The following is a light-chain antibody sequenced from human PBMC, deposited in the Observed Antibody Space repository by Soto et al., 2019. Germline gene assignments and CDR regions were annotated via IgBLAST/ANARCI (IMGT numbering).Light chain of an antibody. CDR3: QQYGSSPIT. V-gene: IGKV3-20*01. J-gene: IGKJ5*01. Sequence: EIVLTHSPATLSLAPFQRSTLPCRASQSVSSYLAWYQQKPGQAPRLLIYDASYRATGIPDRFSGSGSGTDFTLTISRLEPEDFAVYYCQQYGSSPITFGQGTRLEIK. CDR2: DAS. CDR1: QSVSSY.